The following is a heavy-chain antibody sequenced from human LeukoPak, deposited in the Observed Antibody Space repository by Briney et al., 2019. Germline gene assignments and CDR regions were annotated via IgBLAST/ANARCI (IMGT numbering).Heavy chain of an antibody. D-gene: IGHD6-13*01. J-gene: IGHJ3*02. CDR3: ATRDAITAAGFDI. CDR2: MYTSGIT. Sequence: PSETLSLTCTVSGGSISSYPWSWLRQSAGKGLVWIGHMYTSGITNYNPSLKSRVTMSVDTSKKQFSLKLSSVTAADTASYYCATRDAITAAGFDIWGQEQMLTVSS. CDR1: GGSISSYP. V-gene: IGHV4-4*07.